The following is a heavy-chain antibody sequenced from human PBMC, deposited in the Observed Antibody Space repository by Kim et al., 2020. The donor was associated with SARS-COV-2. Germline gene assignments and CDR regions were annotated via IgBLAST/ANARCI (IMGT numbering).Heavy chain of an antibody. D-gene: IGHD2-15*01. V-gene: IGHV4-31*02. Sequence: KSRVTISVDTSKNQFSLKLSSVTAADTAVYYCARGGRLYCSGGSCYSGPIWGQGTMVTVSS. CDR3: ARGGRLYCSGGSCYSGPI. J-gene: IGHJ3*02.